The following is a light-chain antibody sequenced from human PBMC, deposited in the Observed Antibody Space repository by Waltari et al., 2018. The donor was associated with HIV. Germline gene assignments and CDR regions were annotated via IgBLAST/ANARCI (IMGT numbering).Light chain of an antibody. CDR2: SND. CDR3: AAWDDTLRGVL. CDR1: RSNIGSNT. Sequence: QSVLTQPPSASGTPGQRVTISCSGGRSNIGSNTVNWYRQLPGTAPKLLIYSNDQRPSGIPDRFSGSKSGTSASLAISGLQSEDEADYFCAAWDDTLRGVLFGGGTKLTVL. J-gene: IGLJ2*01. V-gene: IGLV1-44*01.